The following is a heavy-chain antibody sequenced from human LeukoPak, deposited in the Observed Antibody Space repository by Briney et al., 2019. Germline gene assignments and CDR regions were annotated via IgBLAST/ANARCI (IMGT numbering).Heavy chain of an antibody. CDR3: ARGGAAAGAGY. CDR1: GFTFSSYS. D-gene: IGHD6-13*01. J-gene: IGHJ4*02. CDR2: ISSSSSTI. Sequence: GGALRLSCSASGFTFSSYSMKWGRQGPGEGVEWVSYISSSSSTIYYADSVKGRFTISRDNAKNSLYLQMNSLRAEDTAVYYCARGGAAAGAGYWGQGTLVTVSS. V-gene: IGHV3-48*01.